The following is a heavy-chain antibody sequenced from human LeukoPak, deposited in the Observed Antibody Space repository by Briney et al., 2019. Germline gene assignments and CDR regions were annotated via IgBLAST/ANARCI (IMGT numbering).Heavy chain of an antibody. Sequence: GRSLRLSCAASGFTFSSYGMHWVRQAPGKGLEWVAVIWYDGSNKYYADSVKGRFTISRDNSKNTLYLQMNSLRAEDTAVYYCAREYIVVPYYYYYGMDVWGQGTTVTVSS. CDR2: IWYDGSNK. CDR3: AREYIVVPYYYYYGMDV. J-gene: IGHJ6*02. V-gene: IGHV3-33*01. CDR1: GFTFSSYG. D-gene: IGHD2-2*01.